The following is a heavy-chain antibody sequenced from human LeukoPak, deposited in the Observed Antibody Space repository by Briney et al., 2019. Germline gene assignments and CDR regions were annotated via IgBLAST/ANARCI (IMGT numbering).Heavy chain of an antibody. J-gene: IGHJ4*02. V-gene: IGHV1-69*06. CDR3: ARSLYGDYPFDY. CDR2: IIPIFGTA. D-gene: IGHD4-17*01. Sequence: GASVKVSCKASGGTFSSYAISWVRQAPGQGLEWMGGIIPIFGTANYAQKFQGRVTITADKSTSAAYMELSSLRSEGTAVYYCARSLYGDYPFDYWGQGTLVTVSS. CDR1: GGTFSSYA.